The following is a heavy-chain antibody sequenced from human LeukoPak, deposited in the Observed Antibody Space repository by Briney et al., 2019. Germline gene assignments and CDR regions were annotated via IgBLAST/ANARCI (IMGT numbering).Heavy chain of an antibody. V-gene: IGHV4-39*07. CDR2: NYYSGST. D-gene: IGHD3-22*01. CDR3: ARDMGSGYHSDDFDY. Sequence: PSETLSLPCTVPGGSISSYYWSWIRQPPGKGLGWIGSNYYSGSTYYNPSLQSRVTIAVDTSKNQFSLKLSSVTAAGTAVYYCARDMGSGYHSDDFDYWGQGTLVTVSS. CDR1: GGSISSYY. J-gene: IGHJ4*02.